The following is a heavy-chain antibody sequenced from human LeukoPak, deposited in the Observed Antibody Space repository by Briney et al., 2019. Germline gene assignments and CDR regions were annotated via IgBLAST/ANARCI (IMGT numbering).Heavy chain of an antibody. J-gene: IGHJ3*02. Sequence: PGGSLRLSCVASGFTFNIYGMNWVRQAPGKGLEWVSGIGGSGDRTYYADSVKGRFTISRDNSKNTLYLQMNGLRAEDTAVYYCARVPGDAFDIWGQGTMVTVSS. CDR3: ARVPGDAFDI. V-gene: IGHV3-23*01. CDR1: GFTFNIYG. CDR2: IGGSGDRT.